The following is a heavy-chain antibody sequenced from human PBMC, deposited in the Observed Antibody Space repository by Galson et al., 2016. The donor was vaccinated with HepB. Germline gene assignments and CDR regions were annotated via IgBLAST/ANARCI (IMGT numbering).Heavy chain of an antibody. CDR1: GFTFTSYA. CDR3: AKERLTGTSYYFDY. Sequence: SLRLSCAASGFTFTSYAMSWVRQAPGKGLQWVSAISGRVGSTYYADSVKGRFTISRDISKSKVFLQMNSLRAEDTAVYYCAKERLTGTSYYFDYWGQGTLVTVSS. CDR2: ISGRVGST. D-gene: IGHD1-20*01. V-gene: IGHV3-23*01. J-gene: IGHJ4*02.